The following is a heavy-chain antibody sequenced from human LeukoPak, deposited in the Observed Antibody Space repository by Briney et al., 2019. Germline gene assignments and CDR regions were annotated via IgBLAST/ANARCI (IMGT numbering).Heavy chain of an antibody. J-gene: IGHJ4*02. V-gene: IGHV1-58*01. CDR1: GFTFTSSA. D-gene: IGHD4-23*01. CDR3: AAVNGGNSWSEPIDY. Sequence: GASVKVSCKASGFTFTSSAVQWVRQARGQRLEWIGWIVVGSGNTNYAQKFQERVTITRDMSTSIAYMELSSLRSEDTAVYYCAAVNGGNSWSEPIDYWGQGTLVTVSS. CDR2: IVVGSGNT.